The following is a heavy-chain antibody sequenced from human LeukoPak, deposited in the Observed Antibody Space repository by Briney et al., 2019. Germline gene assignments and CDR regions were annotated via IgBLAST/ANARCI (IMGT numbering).Heavy chain of an antibody. CDR2: ISHDGSNK. J-gene: IGHJ4*02. CDR3: AKSDSPYSSSWYPWGY. D-gene: IGHD6-13*01. Sequence: GGSLRLSCAASGFTFSNFAMHWVRQAPGKGLEWASVISHDGSNKYYADSVKGRFTISRDNSKNTLYLQMNSLRAEDTAVYYCAKSDSPYSSSWYPWGYWGQGTLVTVSS. V-gene: IGHV3-30*18. CDR1: GFTFSNFA.